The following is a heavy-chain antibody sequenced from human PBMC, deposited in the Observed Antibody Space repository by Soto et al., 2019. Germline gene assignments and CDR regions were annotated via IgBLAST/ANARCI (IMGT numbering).Heavy chain of an antibody. CDR1: GGSISNYY. J-gene: IGHJ4*02. CDR3: ARRKQEMEQWLIGYPFDY. CDR2: IYDSEST. Sequence: SETLSLTCTVSGGSISNYYWNWIRQPPGKGLEWIGYIYDSESTNYNPSLKSRVTISVDTSKNQFSLKLSSVTAADTAVYYCARRKQEMEQWLIGYPFDYWGRGTLVT. D-gene: IGHD6-19*01. V-gene: IGHV4-59*08.